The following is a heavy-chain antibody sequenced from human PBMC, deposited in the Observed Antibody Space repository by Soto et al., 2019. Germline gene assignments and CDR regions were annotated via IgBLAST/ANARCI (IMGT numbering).Heavy chain of an antibody. V-gene: IGHV4-39*01. D-gene: IGHD3-22*01. CDR1: GGSISSSSYY. J-gene: IGHJ3*02. Sequence: SSETLSLTCTVSGGSISSSSYYWGWIRQPPGKGLEWIGSIYYSGSTYYNPSLKSRVTISVDTSKNQFSLKLSSVTAADTAVYYCARQREDYDSSGYYLDAFDIWGQGTMVT. CDR3: ARQREDYDSSGYYLDAFDI. CDR2: IYYSGST.